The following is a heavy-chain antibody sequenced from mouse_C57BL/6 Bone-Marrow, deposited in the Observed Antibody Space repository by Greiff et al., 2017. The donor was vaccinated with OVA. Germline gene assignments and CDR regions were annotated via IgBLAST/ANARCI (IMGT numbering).Heavy chain of an antibody. CDR3: ARIGGSWFAC. J-gene: IGHJ3*01. Sequence: QVQLKESGPGILQPSQTLSLTCSSSGFSLSTFGMGVGWIRPPSGMGLEWLAHIWWDDDKYSNPALKSRPTISKDTSKNQVFLKIANVYTADTAAYYCARIGGSWFACWGQGTLVTVSA. CDR1: GFSLSTFGMG. V-gene: IGHV8-8*01. CDR2: IWWDDDK.